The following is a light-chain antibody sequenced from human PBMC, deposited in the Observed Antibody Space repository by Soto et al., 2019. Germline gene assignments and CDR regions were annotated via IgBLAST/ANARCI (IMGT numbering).Light chain of an antibody. V-gene: IGLV2-11*01. J-gene: IGLJ2*01. Sequence: QSALTQPRSVSGSPGQSVTNSCTGTSSDVGGYKYVSWYQQHAGKAPKLMMYDVSKRPSGVPDRFSGSKSGNTASLTISGLQAEDEADYYCCSYAGSYTFVFGGGTKLTVL. CDR1: SSDVGGYKY. CDR2: DVS. CDR3: CSYAGSYTFV.